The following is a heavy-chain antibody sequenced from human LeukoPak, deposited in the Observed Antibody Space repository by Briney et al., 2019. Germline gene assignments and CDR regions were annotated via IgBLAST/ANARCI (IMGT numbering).Heavy chain of an antibody. Sequence: SVKVSCKASGGTFSSYAISWVRQAPGQGLKWMGGIIPIFGTANYAQKFQGRVTITADKSTSTAYMELSSLGSEDTAVYYCARGGVVPAAMAMDGWFDPWGQGTLVTVSS. CDR2: IIPIFGTA. D-gene: IGHD2-2*01. CDR1: GGTFSSYA. V-gene: IGHV1-69*06. J-gene: IGHJ5*02. CDR3: ARGGVVPAAMAMDGWFDP.